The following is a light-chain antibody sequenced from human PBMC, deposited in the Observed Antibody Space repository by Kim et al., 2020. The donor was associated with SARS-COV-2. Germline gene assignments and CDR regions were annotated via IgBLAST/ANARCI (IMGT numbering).Light chain of an antibody. CDR3: QAWDTATQVV. CDR1: KLGDRY. Sequence: VSPGQTTSITCAGDKLGDRYACWYQQRPCQSPVLVIYEDDKRPSGIPERFSGSNSGNTATLTISGTQAMDEADYYCQAWDTATQVVFGGGTQLTVL. CDR2: EDD. J-gene: IGLJ2*01. V-gene: IGLV3-1*01.